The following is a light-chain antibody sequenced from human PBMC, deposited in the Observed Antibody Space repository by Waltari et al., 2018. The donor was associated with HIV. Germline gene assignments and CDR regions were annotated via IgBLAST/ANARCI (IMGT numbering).Light chain of an antibody. CDR3: QAWDGSNGV. Sequence: SYELTQPPSVSVSPGQTATITCSGHKFENKYVCWYQQNPGQSPGLVLYKDRERPSGIPQRFSGSNSGNTATLTISGTQATDEADYFCQAWDGSNGVFGGGTKLTVL. J-gene: IGLJ3*02. CDR2: KDR. V-gene: IGLV3-1*01. CDR1: KFENKY.